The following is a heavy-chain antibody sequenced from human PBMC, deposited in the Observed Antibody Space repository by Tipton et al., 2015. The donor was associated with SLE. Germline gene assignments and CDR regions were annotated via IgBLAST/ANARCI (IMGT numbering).Heavy chain of an antibody. J-gene: IGHJ6*02. CDR3: ARHRGVRYGMDV. V-gene: IGHV4-34*01. CDR2: INHSGST. CDR1: GGSFSGYY. Sequence: TLSLTCAVYGGSFSGYYWSWIRQPPGKGLEWIGEINHSGSTNYNPSLKSRVTISVDTSKNQFSLKLSSVTAADTAVYYCARHRGVRYGMDVWGQGTTVTVSS. D-gene: IGHD3-10*01.